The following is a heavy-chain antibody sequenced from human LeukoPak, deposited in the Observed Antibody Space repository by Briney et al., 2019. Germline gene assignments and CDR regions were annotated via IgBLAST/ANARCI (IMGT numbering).Heavy chain of an antibody. CDR2: ISSSGNTI. CDR1: GFTFSSYS. J-gene: IGHJ5*01. Sequence: GGSLRLSCAASGFTFSSYSMNWVRQAPGKGLEWVSYISSSGNTIYYADSVKGRFTISRDNAKNSLYLQMNSLRAEDTAVYYCARENTVTGWFDSWGQGTVVTVSS. CDR3: ARENTVTGWFDS. V-gene: IGHV3-48*04. D-gene: IGHD2-21*02.